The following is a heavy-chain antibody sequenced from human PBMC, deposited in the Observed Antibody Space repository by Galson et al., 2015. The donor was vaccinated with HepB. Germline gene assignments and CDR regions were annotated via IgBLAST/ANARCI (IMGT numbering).Heavy chain of an antibody. CDR3: AREMRELLRVHAFDI. J-gene: IGHJ3*02. Sequence: SVKVSCKASGYTFTSYYMHWVRQAPGQGLEWMGIINPSGGSTSYAQKFQGRVTMTRDTSTSTVYMELSSLRSEDTAVYYCAREMRELLRVHAFDIWGQGTMVTVSS. D-gene: IGHD1-26*01. CDR2: INPSGGST. V-gene: IGHV1-46*01. CDR1: GYTFTSYY.